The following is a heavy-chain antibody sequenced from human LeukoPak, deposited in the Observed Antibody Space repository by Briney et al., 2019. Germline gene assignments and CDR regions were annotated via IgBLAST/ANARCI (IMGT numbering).Heavy chain of an antibody. D-gene: IGHD3-10*01. V-gene: IGHV1-8*01. CDR2: MNPNSGNT. CDR3: ALKGSGSPIDF. CDR1: GYTFTSYD. J-gene: IGHJ4*02. Sequence: ASVKVSCKASGYTFTSYDINWVRRATGQGLEWMGWMNPNSGNTGYAQKFQGRLTMTRNTSISTAYMELSSLTSEDTAVYYCALKGSGSPIDFWGQGTLVTVSS.